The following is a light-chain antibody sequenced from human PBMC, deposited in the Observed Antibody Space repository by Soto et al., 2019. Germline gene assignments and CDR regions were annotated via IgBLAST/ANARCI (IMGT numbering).Light chain of an antibody. V-gene: IGKV1-5*03. Sequence: DIQMTQSPSTLSASVGDRVTITCRASQSISSWLAWYQQKPGKAPKLLIHKASSLESGVPSRFSGSGSGTEFTLTISSLQPEDFATYSCQQYYISRSFGQGTKVDI. J-gene: IGKJ1*01. CDR3: QQYYISRS. CDR2: KAS. CDR1: QSISSW.